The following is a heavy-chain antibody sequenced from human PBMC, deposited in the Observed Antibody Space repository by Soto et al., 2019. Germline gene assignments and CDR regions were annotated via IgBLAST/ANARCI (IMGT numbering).Heavy chain of an antibody. CDR3: AKVLGLYYYDSGGYCERYFEC. CDR2: ISGSGGSR. J-gene: IGHJ4*02. Sequence: PGWSLRLSCAASGFTFSSYAMSWVRQAPGKGLEWVSSISGSGGSRYYADSVKGRFTISRDNSKSALYPPMNSLCAEDTAVYYCAKVLGLYYYDSGGYCERYFECWGEGTLVAVS. V-gene: IGHV3-23*01. CDR1: GFTFSSYA. D-gene: IGHD3-22*01.